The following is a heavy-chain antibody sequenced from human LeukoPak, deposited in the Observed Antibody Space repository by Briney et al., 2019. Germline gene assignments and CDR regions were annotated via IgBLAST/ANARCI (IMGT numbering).Heavy chain of an antibody. CDR1: GYTFTSYD. CDR2: INTNTGNP. CDR3: ARDVLVFDP. V-gene: IGHV7-4-1*02. Sequence: ASVKVSCKASGYTFTSYDINWVRQAPGQGLEWMGWINTNTGNPTYAQGSTGRFVFSLDTSVSTAYLQISSLKAEDTAVYYCARDVLVFDPWGQGTLVTVSS. J-gene: IGHJ5*02. D-gene: IGHD5/OR15-5a*01.